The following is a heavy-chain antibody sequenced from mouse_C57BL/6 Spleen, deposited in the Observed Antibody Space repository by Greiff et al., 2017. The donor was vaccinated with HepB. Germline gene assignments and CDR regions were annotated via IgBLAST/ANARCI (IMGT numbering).Heavy chain of an antibody. CDR2: ISDGGSYT. J-gene: IGHJ2*01. Sequence: EVKVVESGGGLVKPGGSLKLSCAASGFTFSSYAMSWVRQTPEKRLEWVATISDGGSYTYYPDNVKGRFTISRDNAKNNLYLQMSHLKSEDTAMYYCARASNYYGSDYFDYWGQGTTLTVSS. CDR3: ARASNYYGSDYFDY. D-gene: IGHD1-1*01. CDR1: GFTFSSYA. V-gene: IGHV5-4*03.